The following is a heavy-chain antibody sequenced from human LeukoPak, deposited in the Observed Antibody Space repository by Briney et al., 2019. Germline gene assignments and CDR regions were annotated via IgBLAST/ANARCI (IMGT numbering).Heavy chain of an antibody. V-gene: IGHV5-51*01. CDR1: GYSFTSYW. J-gene: IGHJ4*02. CDR3: ATQHPYCSGGSCYLVGY. D-gene: IGHD2-15*01. Sequence: GESLQISCKASGYSFTSYWIGWARQMPGKGQEWMGIIYPGESDARYSPSFQGQVTISADKSITTAYLQWSSLKASDTAMYYCATQHPYCSGGSCYLVGYWGQGTLVTVSS. CDR2: IYPGESDA.